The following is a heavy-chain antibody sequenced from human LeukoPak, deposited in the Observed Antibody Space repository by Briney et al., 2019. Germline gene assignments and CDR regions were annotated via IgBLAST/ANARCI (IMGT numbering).Heavy chain of an antibody. CDR3: ALTTVVTRIDY. CDR1: GGTFSSYT. V-gene: IGHV1-69*02. CDR2: IIPILGIA. Sequence: GASVKVSCKASGGTFSSYTISWVRQAPGQGLEWMGRIIPILGIANYEQKFQGRVTITADKSTSTAYMELSSLRSEDTAVYYCALTTVVTRIDYWGQGTLVTVSS. D-gene: IGHD4-23*01. J-gene: IGHJ4*02.